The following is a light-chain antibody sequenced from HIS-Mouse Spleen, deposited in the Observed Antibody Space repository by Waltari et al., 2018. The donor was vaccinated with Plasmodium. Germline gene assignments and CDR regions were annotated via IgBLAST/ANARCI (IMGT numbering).Light chain of an antibody. CDR2: GAA. J-gene: IGKJ1*01. V-gene: IGKV3-20*01. CDR1: QSVSSSY. CDR3: QQYGSSWT. Sequence: EIVLTQSPGTLSLSPGERATLSCRASQSVSSSYLAWYQQKPGQAPRLLIYGAASRATGIPDRVSGSGSGTDFTLTSSRLEPEDFAVYYCQQYGSSWTFGQGTKVEIK.